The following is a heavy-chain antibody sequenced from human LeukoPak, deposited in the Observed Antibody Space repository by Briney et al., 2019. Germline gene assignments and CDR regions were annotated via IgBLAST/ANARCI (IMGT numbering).Heavy chain of an antibody. V-gene: IGHV3-21*01. CDR2: ISSSSSYI. J-gene: IGHJ4*02. Sequence: GGSLRLSCGASGFTFNSYWMHWVRQAPGKGLEWVSSISSSSSYIYYADSVKGRFTISRDNAKNSLYLQVNSLRAEDTAVYYCARDGGAMVRGVTEYWGQGTLVTVSS. D-gene: IGHD3-10*01. CDR1: GFTFNSYW. CDR3: ARDGGAMVRGVTEY.